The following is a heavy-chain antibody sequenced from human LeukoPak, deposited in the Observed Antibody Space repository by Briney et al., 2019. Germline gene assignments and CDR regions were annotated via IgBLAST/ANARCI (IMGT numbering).Heavy chain of an antibody. CDR1: GGSISSYY. J-gene: IGHJ6*03. V-gene: IGHV4-59*01. CDR2: IYYSGST. Sequence: KASETLSLTCTVSGGSISSYYWSWIRQPPGKGLEWIGYIYYSGSTNYNPSLKSRVTISVDTSKNQFSLKLSSVTAADTAVYYCARGIKQWLVTKNTYYYYYYYMDVWGKGTTVTVSS. CDR3: ARGIKQWLVTKNTYYYYYYYMDV. D-gene: IGHD6-19*01.